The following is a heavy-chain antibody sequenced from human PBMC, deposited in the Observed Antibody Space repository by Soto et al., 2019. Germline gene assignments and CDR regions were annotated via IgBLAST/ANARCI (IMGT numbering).Heavy chain of an antibody. CDR1: GGTFGSYA. Sequence: QVQLVQSGAEVKKPGSSVKVSCKASGGTFGSYAISWVRQAPGQGLEWMGGIIPIPGTANYAQKFQGRLTIAADEATDTAYMERGSLGSENTAVCCCARAQGSSTRLENNYDYYYGMDVWGQGTKVTVSS. J-gene: IGHJ6*02. D-gene: IGHD2-2*01. CDR3: ARAQGSSTRLENNYDYYYGMDV. V-gene: IGHV1-69*01. CDR2: IIPIPGTA.